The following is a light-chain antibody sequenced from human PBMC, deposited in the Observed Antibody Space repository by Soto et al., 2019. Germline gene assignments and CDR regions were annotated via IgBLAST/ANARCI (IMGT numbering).Light chain of an antibody. CDR2: GAS. V-gene: IGKV3-20*01. Sequence: EIVLTQSPGTLSLSPGERATLSCRASQSVSSSYLAWFQQKRGQTPRLLIYGASSRATGVTDRFSGSGSGTDFTLTISRLEPEDFAVYYCLQSDSSPWTFGQGTKVELK. CDR1: QSVSSSY. CDR3: LQSDSSPWT. J-gene: IGKJ1*01.